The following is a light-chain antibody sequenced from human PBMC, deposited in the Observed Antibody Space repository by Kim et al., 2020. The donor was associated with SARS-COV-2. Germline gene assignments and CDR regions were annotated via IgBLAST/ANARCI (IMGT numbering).Light chain of an antibody. Sequence: ETVMTQSPATLSVSPGERATLFCRASQSVSRNLAWYQQKPGQAPRLLIYGASTRATAIPARFSGSGSGTEFTLTIHSLQSEDFALYYCQQYNNWPLNFGQGTRLEIK. CDR3: QQYNNWPLN. V-gene: IGKV3-15*01. CDR1: QSVSRN. J-gene: IGKJ5*01. CDR2: GAS.